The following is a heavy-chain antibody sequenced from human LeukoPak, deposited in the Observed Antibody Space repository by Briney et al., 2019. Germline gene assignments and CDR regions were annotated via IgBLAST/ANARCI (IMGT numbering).Heavy chain of an antibody. CDR2: IYYSGST. CDR3: ARVGGEWLVQTYYYYYYMDV. D-gene: IGHD6-19*01. Sequence: PSETLSLTCSVSGGSISSYYWSWIRQPPGKGLEWIGYIYYSGSTNYNPSLKSRVTISVDTSKNQFSLKLSSVTAADTAVYYCARVGGEWLVQTYYYYYYMDVWGKGTTVTISS. CDR1: GGSISSYY. J-gene: IGHJ6*03. V-gene: IGHV4-59*01.